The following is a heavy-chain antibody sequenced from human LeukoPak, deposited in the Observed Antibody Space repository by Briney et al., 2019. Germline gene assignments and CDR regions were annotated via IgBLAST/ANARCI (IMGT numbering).Heavy chain of an antibody. CDR2: ISGDDGST. V-gene: IGHV3-23*01. CDR3: AKDISQGYTYGFIEQDF. CDR1: GFTFSTYP. D-gene: IGHD5-18*01. Sequence: GVSPRLSCAASGFTFSTYPMSWARQAPGKGLEWVSAISGDDGSTYYAASLKGRFTISRDNSKNTLYLQMNSLRAEDTAVYYCAKDISQGYTYGFIEQDFWGQGTPVTVSS. J-gene: IGHJ4*02.